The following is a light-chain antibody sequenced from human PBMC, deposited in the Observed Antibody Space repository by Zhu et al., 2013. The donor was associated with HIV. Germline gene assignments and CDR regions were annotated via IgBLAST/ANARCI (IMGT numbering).Light chain of an antibody. CDR3: QETSSSSFA. CDR2: WAS. J-gene: IGKJ3*01. V-gene: IGKV4-1*01. CDR1: QSVLYSSNNKNY. Sequence: DIVMTQSPDSLAVSLGERATINCKSSQSVLYSSNNKNYLAWYQQKPGQPPKLLIYWASTRESGVPDRFSGSASGTDFTLTISSLQPEDFAVYYCQETSSSSFAFGPGTTVD.